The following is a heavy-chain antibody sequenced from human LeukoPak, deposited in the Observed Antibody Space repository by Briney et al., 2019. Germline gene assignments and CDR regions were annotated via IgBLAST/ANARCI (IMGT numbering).Heavy chain of an antibody. J-gene: IGHJ4*02. CDR1: DVSLNSYY. CDR2: IYYSGIT. Sequence: PSETLSLTCTVSDVSLNSYYWSWIRQPPGKGLEWIGFIYYSGITDYNSSLKSRVTFSLDTAKSQISLQLNSVPAADAALYYCARGVGIQRWSFFFDYWGQGILVSVSS. CDR3: ARGVGIQRWSFFFDY. D-gene: IGHD5-18*01. V-gene: IGHV4-59*01.